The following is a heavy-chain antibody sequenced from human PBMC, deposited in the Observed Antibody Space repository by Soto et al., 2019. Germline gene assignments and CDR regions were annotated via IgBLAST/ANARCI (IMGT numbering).Heavy chain of an antibody. V-gene: IGHV3-74*01. D-gene: IGHD2-21*02. J-gene: IGHJ6*01. CDR2: INSDGSST. CDR1: GVTFSSYW. CDR3: ARAFYISGGDVNFYD. Sequence: PGVSLSLSCAASGVTFSSYWMHWVRQAPGQGQVWVSRINSDGSSTSYADSVKGRFTISRDNAKNTLYLQMNGLRAEDTAVYYCARAFYISGGDVNFYDCGQGSTVTGS.